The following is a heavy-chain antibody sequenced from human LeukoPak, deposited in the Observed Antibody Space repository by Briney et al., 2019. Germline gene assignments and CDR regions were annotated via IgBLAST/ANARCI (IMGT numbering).Heavy chain of an antibody. D-gene: IGHD1-26*01. J-gene: IGHJ4*02. CDR2: ISSSSSYI. CDR1: GFTFSSYS. CDR3: ARDRWEPLTVFDY. V-gene: IGHV3-21*01. Sequence: GGSLRLSCAASGFTFSSYSMNWVRQAPGKGLEWVSSISSSSSYIYYADSVKGRFTISRDNAKNSLYLRMNSLRAEDTAVYYCARDRWEPLTVFDYWGQGTLATVSS.